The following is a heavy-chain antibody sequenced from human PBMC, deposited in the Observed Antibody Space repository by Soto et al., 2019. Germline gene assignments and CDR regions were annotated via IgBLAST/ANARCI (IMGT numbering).Heavy chain of an antibody. V-gene: IGHV4-30-2*01. D-gene: IGHD4-17*01. J-gene: IGHJ4*02. CDR1: GGSISSGGYS. CDR3: ARADDYGDYYFDY. CDR2: IYHSGST. Sequence: SETLSLTCAFSGGSISSGGYSWSWIRQPPGKGLEWIGYIYHSGSTYYNPSLKSRVTISVDRSKNQFSLKLSSVTAADTAVYYCARADDYGDYYFDYWGQGTLVTVSS.